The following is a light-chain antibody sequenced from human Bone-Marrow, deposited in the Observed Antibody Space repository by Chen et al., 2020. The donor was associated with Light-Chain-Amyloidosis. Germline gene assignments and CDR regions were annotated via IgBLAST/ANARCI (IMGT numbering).Light chain of an antibody. J-gene: IGKJ1*01. V-gene: IGKV3-15*01. Sequence: EIVMTQSPATLSVSPGERGTLSCRASQSVSSKLAWYQQKPGQAPRLLIYGASTRATGIPVRFSGSGYGTEFTLTISSMQSEDFAVYYCQQYNNWPRTFGQGTKVEIK. CDR3: QQYNNWPRT. CDR1: QSVSSK. CDR2: GAS.